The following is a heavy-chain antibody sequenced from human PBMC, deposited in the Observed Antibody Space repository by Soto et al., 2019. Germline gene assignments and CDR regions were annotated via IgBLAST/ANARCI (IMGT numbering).Heavy chain of an antibody. V-gene: IGHV1-69*01. CDR3: ARGGWKDQYYYGMEV. J-gene: IGHJ6*02. Sequence: QVQLVQSGAEVKKPGSSVKVSCKASGGTFSSYAISWVRQAPGQGLEWMGGIIPILGAAIHAQRFQGRVTITADESTSTAYMELSSLRSEDTAVYYCARGGWKDQYYYGMEVWGQGTTVTVSS. D-gene: IGHD1-1*01. CDR2: IIPILGAA. CDR1: GGTFSSYA.